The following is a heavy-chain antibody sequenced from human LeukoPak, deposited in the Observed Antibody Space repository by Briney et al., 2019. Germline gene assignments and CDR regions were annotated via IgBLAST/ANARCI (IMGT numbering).Heavy chain of an antibody. Sequence: GGSLRLSCTASGFTFNTYSMNWVRQAPGKGLEWVASISDRGSYIYYTDSVKGRFTITRDNAKNSLYLQMNSLRADDTAEYYCANHLACGSTSCPSFDDWGQGTLVTVSS. CDR2: ISDRGSYI. CDR3: ANHLACGSTSCPSFDD. J-gene: IGHJ4*02. CDR1: GFTFNTYS. V-gene: IGHV3-21*01. D-gene: IGHD2-2*01.